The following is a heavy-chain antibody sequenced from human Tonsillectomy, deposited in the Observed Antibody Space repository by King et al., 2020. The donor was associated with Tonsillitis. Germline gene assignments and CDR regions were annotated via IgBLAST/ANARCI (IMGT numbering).Heavy chain of an antibody. CDR1: GGTFSSYA. D-gene: IGHD3-3*01. CDR3: ARYGLYYDFWSGYYKGEDY. J-gene: IGHJ4*02. Sequence: QLVQSGAEVKKPGSSVKVSCKASGGTFSSYAISWVRQAPGQGLEWMGGIIPIFGTANYAQKFQGRVTITADKSTSTAYMGLSSLRSEDTAVYYCARYGLYYDFWSGYYKGEDYWGQGTLVTVSS. CDR2: IIPIFGTA. V-gene: IGHV1-69*06.